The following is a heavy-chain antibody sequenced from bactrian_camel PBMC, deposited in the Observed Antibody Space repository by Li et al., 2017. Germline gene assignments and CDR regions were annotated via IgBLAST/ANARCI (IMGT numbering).Heavy chain of an antibody. D-gene: IGHD3*01. CDR1: GYTYSSHC. CDR2: INWRGDTP. Sequence: HVQLVESGGGSVQAGGSLSLSCAASGYTYSSHCMGWFRQAPGKGLEWVSFINWRGDTPTYADSVKGRFTISTDNAKNTLYLQLNSLTTEDTAMYYCAADDCYWGFWCYSFGYWGQGTQVTVS. CDR3: AADDCYWGFWCYSFGY. J-gene: IGHJ6*01. V-gene: IGHV3S1*01.